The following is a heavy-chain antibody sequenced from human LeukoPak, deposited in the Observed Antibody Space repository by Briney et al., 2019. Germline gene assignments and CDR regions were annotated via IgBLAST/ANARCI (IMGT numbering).Heavy chain of an antibody. CDR1: GFTFSSHW. Sequence: GGSLRLSCAASGFTFSSHWMHWVRQAPGKGLVWVSRINGAGSSTSYADSVKGRFTVSRDNAKNTLSLQMNSLRAEDTAVYYCARDLFFSDAGYSSGWRAEYFHHWGQGTLVTVSS. D-gene: IGHD6-19*01. V-gene: IGHV3-74*01. J-gene: IGHJ1*01. CDR2: INGAGSST. CDR3: ARDLFFSDAGYSSGWRAEYFHH.